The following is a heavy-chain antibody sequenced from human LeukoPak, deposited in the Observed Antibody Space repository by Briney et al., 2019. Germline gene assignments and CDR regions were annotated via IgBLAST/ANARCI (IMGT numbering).Heavy chain of an antibody. D-gene: IGHD3-10*01. V-gene: IGHV3-23*01. CDR2: FSGSGGGT. CDR3: AKDFRAKSGSGSYGWFDP. Sequence: PGGTLRLSCAASGFTVSSYGMTWVRQAPGKGLEWVSSFSGSGGGTYYADSVKGRFTISRDNSKNTLYLQMNSLRAEDTAVYYCAKDFRAKSGSGSYGWFDPWGQGTLVTVSS. J-gene: IGHJ5*02. CDR1: GFTVSSYG.